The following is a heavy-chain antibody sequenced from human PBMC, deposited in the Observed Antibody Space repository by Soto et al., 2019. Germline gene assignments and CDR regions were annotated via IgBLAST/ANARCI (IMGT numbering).Heavy chain of an antibody. D-gene: IGHD2-2*01. CDR3: SRVGCSNSKCYTRGMDV. J-gene: IGHJ6*02. V-gene: IGHV4-4*07. Sequence: SETLSLTCTVSGGSISGYYWSWVRQPAGKGLEWVGRIYSDGTTNYSPSLKSRVTMSLDTSKDQFSLHLSSVTAADTAVYYCSRVGCSNSKCYTRGMDVWGQGTTVTVPS. CDR2: IYSDGTT. CDR1: GGSISGYY.